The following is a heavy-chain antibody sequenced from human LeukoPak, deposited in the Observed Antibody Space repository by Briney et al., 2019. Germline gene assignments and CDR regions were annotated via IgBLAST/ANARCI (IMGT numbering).Heavy chain of an antibody. Sequence: GSLRLSCAASGFTFSSYAMSWVRQAPGKGLEWVSAISGSGGSTYYADSVKGRFTISRDNSKNTLYLQMNSLRAEDTAVYYCAKAPLAPIVVVVAATYDYWGQGTLVTVSS. V-gene: IGHV3-23*01. CDR2: ISGSGGST. CDR1: GFTFSSYA. J-gene: IGHJ4*02. CDR3: AKAPLAPIVVVVAATYDY. D-gene: IGHD2-15*01.